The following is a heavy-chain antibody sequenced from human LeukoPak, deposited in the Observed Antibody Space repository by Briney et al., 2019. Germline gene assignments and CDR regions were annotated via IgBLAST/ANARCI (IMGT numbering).Heavy chain of an antibody. J-gene: IGHJ6*02. D-gene: IGHD6-13*01. CDR2: IYYSGST. CDR3: AREPGIAAAGTTPYYYGMDV. Sequence: SETLSLTCTVSGGSISSGDYYWSWLRQPPGKGLEWIVYIYYSGSTYYNPSLKSRVTISVDTSKNQFSLKLSSVTAADTAVYYCAREPGIAAAGTTPYYYGMDVWGQGTTVTVSS. V-gene: IGHV4-30-4*01. CDR1: GGSISSGDYY.